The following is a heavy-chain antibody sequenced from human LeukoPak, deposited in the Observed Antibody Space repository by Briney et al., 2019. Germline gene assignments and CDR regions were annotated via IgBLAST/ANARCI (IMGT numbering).Heavy chain of an antibody. CDR1: GFTFSSYA. V-gene: IGHV3-23*01. CDR3: TSRKEYSTSSVYY. Sequence: PGGSLRLSCAASGFTFSSYAMSWVRQAPGKGLEWVSAISGSGGSTYYADSVKGRFTISRDNSKNTLYLRMNNLRAEDSAIYYCTSRKEYSTSSVYYWGQGTLVTVSS. CDR2: ISGSGGST. D-gene: IGHD6-6*01. J-gene: IGHJ4*02.